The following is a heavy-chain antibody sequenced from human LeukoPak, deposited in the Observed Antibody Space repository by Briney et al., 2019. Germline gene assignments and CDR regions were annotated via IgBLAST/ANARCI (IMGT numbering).Heavy chain of an antibody. Sequence: GGSLRLSCAASGFTFSSYAMSWVRQAPGKGLEWVSANSGSGGSTYYADSVKGRFTISRDNAKNSLYLQMNSLRDEDTAVYYCARAERGADYWGQGTLVTVSS. CDR2: NSGSGGST. CDR1: GFTFSSYA. J-gene: IGHJ4*02. V-gene: IGHV3-23*01. D-gene: IGHD1-1*01. CDR3: ARAERGADY.